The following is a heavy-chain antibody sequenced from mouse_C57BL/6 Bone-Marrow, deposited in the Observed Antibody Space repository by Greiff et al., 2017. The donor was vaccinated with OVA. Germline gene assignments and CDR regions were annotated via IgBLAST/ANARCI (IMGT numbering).Heavy chain of an antibody. D-gene: IGHD2-2*01. CDR1: GFNIKDDY. V-gene: IGHV14-4*01. J-gene: IGHJ2*01. CDR2: IDPEDGDT. Sequence: VQLQQSGAELVRPGASVKLSCTASGFNIKDDYMHWVKQRPEQGLEWIGWIDPEDGDTEYAPKFQGKATITADTSSNTAYLQLSSLTSEDTAVYYCATYYYHMVTFDYWGQGTTLTVSS. CDR3: ATYYYHMVTFDY.